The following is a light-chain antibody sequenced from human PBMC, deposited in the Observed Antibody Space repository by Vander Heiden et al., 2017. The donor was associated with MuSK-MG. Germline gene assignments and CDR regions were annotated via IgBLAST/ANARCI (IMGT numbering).Light chain of an antibody. V-gene: IGLV2-14*01. CDR3: SSYTSSSTLEGVV. CDR2: DVS. Sequence: QSALPQPAPVSGSPAQSITISCTGTSSDVGGYNYVSWYQQHPGKAPKLMIYDVSNRPSGVSNRFSGSKSGNTASLTISGLQAEDEADYYCSSYTSSSTLEGVVFGGGTKLTVL. J-gene: IGLJ2*01. CDR1: SSDVGGYNY.